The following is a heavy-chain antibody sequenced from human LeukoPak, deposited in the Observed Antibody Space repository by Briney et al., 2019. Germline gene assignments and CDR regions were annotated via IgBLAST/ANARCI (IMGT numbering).Heavy chain of an antibody. D-gene: IGHD6-13*01. V-gene: IGHV3-23*01. J-gene: IGHJ4*02. Sequence: PGGSLRLSCAASGFTFSSSAMSWVRQAPGKGLEWVSGISGSGGSTNYADSVRGRFTVSRDNSKNTLYLQMNSLRAEDTAVYYCAKGSSNVNLDFDYWSQGTLVTVSS. CDR2: ISGSGGST. CDR3: AKGSSNVNLDFDY. CDR1: GFTFSSSA.